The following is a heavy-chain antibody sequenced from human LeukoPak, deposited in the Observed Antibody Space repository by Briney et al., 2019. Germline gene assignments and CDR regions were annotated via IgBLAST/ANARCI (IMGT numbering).Heavy chain of an antibody. CDR1: GFTFSTYN. D-gene: IGHD3-10*01. J-gene: IGHJ4*02. V-gene: IGHV3-48*01. CDR2: ISSSTSTI. Sequence: GGSLRLSCAASGFTFSTYNMNWVRQAPGKGLEWNSYISSSTSTIYYADSVKGRFTISRDNAKNSLYLQMNSLRVEDTAVYYCARVRGSGSYVDYCGQGTLVTVSS. CDR3: ARVRGSGSYVDY.